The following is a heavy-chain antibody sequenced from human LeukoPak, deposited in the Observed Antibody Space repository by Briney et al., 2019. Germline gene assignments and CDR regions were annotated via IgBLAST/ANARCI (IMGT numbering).Heavy chain of an antibody. Sequence: ASVKVSCKASGYTFTGYYMHWVRQAPGQGLEWMGRINPNSGGTNYAQKFQGRVTMTRDTSISTAYMELSRLRSDDTAVYYCARVRGRGGELLDDYWGQGTLVTVSS. CDR3: ARVRGRGGELLDDY. CDR2: INPNSGGT. V-gene: IGHV1-2*06. J-gene: IGHJ4*02. CDR1: GYTFTGYY. D-gene: IGHD1-26*01.